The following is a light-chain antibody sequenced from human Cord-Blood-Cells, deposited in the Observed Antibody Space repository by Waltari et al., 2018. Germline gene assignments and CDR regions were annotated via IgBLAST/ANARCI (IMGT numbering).Light chain of an antibody. CDR3: CSYAGSSTAV. CDR1: SSDVGSYNL. Sequence: QSALTQPASVSGSPGQSITISCTGTSSDVGSYNLVSWYQQHPGKAPQLMIYEVSKRPSGVSNRFSGSKSGNTASLTISGLQAEDEADYYCCSYAGSSTAVFGGGTQLTVL. CDR2: EVS. V-gene: IGLV2-23*02. J-gene: IGLJ7*01.